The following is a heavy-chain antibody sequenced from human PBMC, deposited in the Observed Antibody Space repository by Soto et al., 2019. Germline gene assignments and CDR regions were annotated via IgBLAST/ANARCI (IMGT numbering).Heavy chain of an antibody. CDR2: ISGIGGST. CDR3: AKIGCSGGSCYGPDAFDI. CDR1: GFTFSSYA. J-gene: IGHJ3*02. Sequence: PGGSLRLSCAASGFTFSSYAISWVRQAPGKGPERVSAISGIGGSTYYADSVKGRFTISRDNSKNTLYLQMNSLRAEDTSVYYCAKIGCSGGSCYGPDAFDIWGQGT. V-gene: IGHV3-23*01. D-gene: IGHD2-15*01.